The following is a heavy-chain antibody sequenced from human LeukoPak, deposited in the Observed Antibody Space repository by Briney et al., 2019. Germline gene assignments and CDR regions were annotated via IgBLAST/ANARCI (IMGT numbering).Heavy chain of an antibody. V-gene: IGHV1-24*01. CDR1: GYTLTELS. CDR2: FDPEDGET. J-gene: IGHJ5*02. CDR3: ATAFSAAGNFPEFDP. D-gene: IGHD6-13*01. Sequence: ASVKVSCKVSGYTLTELSMHWVRQAPGKGLEWMGGFDPEDGETIYAQKFQGRVTMTEDTSTDTAYMELSSLRSEDTAVYYCATAFSAAGNFPEFDPWGQGTLVTVSS.